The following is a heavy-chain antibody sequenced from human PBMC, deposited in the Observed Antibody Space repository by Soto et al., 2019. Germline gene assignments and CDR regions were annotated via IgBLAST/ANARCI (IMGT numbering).Heavy chain of an antibody. CDR2: ISYDGSNK. CDR3: AKVGSRYYDSSGYSLDY. D-gene: IGHD3-22*01. Sequence: PGGSLRLSFAASGFTFSSYGMHWVRQAPGKGLEWVAVISYDGSNKYYADSVKGRFTISRDNSKNTLYLQMNSLRAEDTAVYYCAKVGSRYYDSSGYSLDYWGQGTLVTVS. V-gene: IGHV3-30*18. CDR1: GFTFSSYG. J-gene: IGHJ4*02.